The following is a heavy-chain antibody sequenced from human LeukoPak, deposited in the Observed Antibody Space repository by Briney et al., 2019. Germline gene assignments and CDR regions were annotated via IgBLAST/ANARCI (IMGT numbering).Heavy chain of an antibody. CDR2: IRDSGGST. V-gene: IGHV3-23*01. J-gene: IGHJ6*02. CDR3: AKVRGGMDV. CDR1: GSTFSSYA. Sequence: GGSLRLSCAASGSTFSSYAMSWVRQAPGKGLEWVSTIRDSGGSTYYADSVKGRFTISRDNSKNTLYLQMNSLRAEDTAVYYCAKVRGGMDVWGQGTTVTVSS. D-gene: IGHD3-16*01.